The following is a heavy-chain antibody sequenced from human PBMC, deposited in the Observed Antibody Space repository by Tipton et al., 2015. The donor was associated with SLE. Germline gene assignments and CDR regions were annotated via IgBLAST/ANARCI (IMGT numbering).Heavy chain of an antibody. CDR1: GGSISSSSYY. CDR3: ARHGGSGKYYRTLDY. D-gene: IGHD3-10*01. J-gene: IGHJ4*02. V-gene: IGHV4-39*07. CDR2: IYYSGST. Sequence: TLSLTCTVSGGSISSSSYYWGWIRQPPGKGLEWIGSIYYSGSTYYNPSLKSRVTISVDTSKNQFSLKLSSVTAADTAVYYCARHGGSGKYYRTLDYWGQGILVTVSS.